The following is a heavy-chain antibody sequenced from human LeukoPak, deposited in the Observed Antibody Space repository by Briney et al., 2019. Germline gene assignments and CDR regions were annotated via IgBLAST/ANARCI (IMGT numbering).Heavy chain of an antibody. CDR3: ARDRSVAPFDY. Sequence: GGFLRLSCAASGFTFSSYSVNWVRQAPGKGLEWVSYISDSSSTIYYADSVKGRFTISRDNAKNSLYLQMNSLRAEDTAVYYCARDRSVAPFDYWGQGTLVAVSS. CDR2: ISDSSSTI. V-gene: IGHV3-48*04. CDR1: GFTFSSYS. J-gene: IGHJ4*02. D-gene: IGHD6-19*01.